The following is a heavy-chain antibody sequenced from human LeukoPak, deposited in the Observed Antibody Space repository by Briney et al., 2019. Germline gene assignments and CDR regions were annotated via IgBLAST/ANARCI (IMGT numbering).Heavy chain of an antibody. D-gene: IGHD1-14*01. CDR1: GFTFSSYS. Sequence: PGGSLRLSCAASGFTFSSYSMSWVRQAPGKGLEWVSAISGSGGSTYYADSVKGRLPISRDNSKNTLYLQMNSLRAEDTAVYYCAKDRKYGYYFDYWGQGTLVTVSS. CDR2: ISGSGGST. V-gene: IGHV3-23*01. CDR3: AKDRKYGYYFDY. J-gene: IGHJ4*02.